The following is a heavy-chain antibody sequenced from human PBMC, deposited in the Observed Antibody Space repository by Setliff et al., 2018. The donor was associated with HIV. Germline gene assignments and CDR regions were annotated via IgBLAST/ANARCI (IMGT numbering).Heavy chain of an antibody. CDR2: ISAYNGNT. V-gene: IGHV1-18*01. D-gene: IGHD3-9*01. CDR3: ARVQELRYFDWLHRPHTIDY. J-gene: IGHJ4*02. Sequence: ASVKVSCKASGYTFTSYGISWVRQAPGQGLEWMGWISAYNGNTNYAQKLQGRVTMTTDTSTSTAYMELRSLRSDDTAVYYCARVQELRYFDWLHRPHTIDYWGQGTLVTVSS. CDR1: GYTFTSYG.